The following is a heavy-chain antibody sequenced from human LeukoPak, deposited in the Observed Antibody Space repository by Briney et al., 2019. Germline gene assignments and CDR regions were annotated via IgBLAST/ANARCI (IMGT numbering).Heavy chain of an antibody. CDR2: IIPIFGTA. Sequence: SVKVSCKAFGGTFSSYAISWVRQAPGQGLEWMGGIIPIFGTANYAQKFQGRVTITADKSTSTAYMELSSLRSEDTAVYYCARGPDCSSTSCYDREDKELRHFDWLLPFDYWGQGTLVTVSS. CDR1: GGTFSSYA. CDR3: ARGPDCSSTSCYDREDKELRHFDWLLPFDY. D-gene: IGHD2-2*01. J-gene: IGHJ4*02. V-gene: IGHV1-69*06.